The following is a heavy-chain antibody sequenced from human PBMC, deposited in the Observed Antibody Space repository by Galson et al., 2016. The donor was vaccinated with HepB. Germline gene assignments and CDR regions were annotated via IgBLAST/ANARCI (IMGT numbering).Heavy chain of an antibody. D-gene: IGHD3-16*01. V-gene: IGHV5-51*01. J-gene: IGHJ4*02. CDR2: IYPADSDT. Sequence: QSGAEVKKPGESLKISCQGSGYRFPNYWIGWVRQVPGKGLEWIGIIYPADSDTKYSPSFQGQVTVSADKSISTAYLQWSSLRASDTAMYYCARGAEEGEAIDSWGQGTLVTVSS. CDR1: GYRFPNYW. CDR3: ARGAEEGEAIDS.